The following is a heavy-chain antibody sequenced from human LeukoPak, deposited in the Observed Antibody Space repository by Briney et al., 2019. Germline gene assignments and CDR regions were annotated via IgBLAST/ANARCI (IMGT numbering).Heavy chain of an antibody. CDR2: ISWNSGGI. V-gene: IGHV3-9*01. D-gene: IGHD3-22*01. CDR3: AKDPRYYYDSSGYLDY. CDR1: GFTFDDYA. J-gene: IGHJ4*02. Sequence: SGGSLRLSCAASGFTFDDYAMRWVRQAPGKGLEWVSGISWNSGGIGYADSVKGRFTISRDNAKNSLYLQMNSLRAEDTALYYCAKDPRYYYDSSGYLDYWGQGTLVTVSS.